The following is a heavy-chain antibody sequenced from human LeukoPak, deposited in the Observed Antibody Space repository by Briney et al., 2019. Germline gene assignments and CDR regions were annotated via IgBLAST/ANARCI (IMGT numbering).Heavy chain of an antibody. D-gene: IGHD2-2*01. V-gene: IGHV1-18*01. CDR3: ARVGGYCSSTSCPGGGWFDP. CDR1: GYSFRDYG. J-gene: IGHJ5*02. CDR2: ISGDSYDT. Sequence: ASVKVSCKASGYSFRDYGINWVRQAPGQGLEWMGWISGDSYDTKYEQKLHGRVTMTTDTSTSTAYMELRSLRSDDTAVYYCARVGGYCSSTSCPGGGWFDPWGQGTLVTVSS.